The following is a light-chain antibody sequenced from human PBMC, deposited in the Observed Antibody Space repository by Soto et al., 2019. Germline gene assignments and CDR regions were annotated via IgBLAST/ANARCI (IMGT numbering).Light chain of an antibody. J-gene: IGKJ4*01. CDR2: DES. CDR3: PSRSESPPRLT. V-gene: IGKV3-11*01. Sequence: EMVLTQSPATLSLSPGERATLSCGASRSVSSYLAWYQQKPGQSPRLLIYDESYRATGIPARVSGSGYGTAFTLTIISLEPEDFAVYYCPSRSESPPRLTFGGGTKVEIK. CDR1: RSVSSY.